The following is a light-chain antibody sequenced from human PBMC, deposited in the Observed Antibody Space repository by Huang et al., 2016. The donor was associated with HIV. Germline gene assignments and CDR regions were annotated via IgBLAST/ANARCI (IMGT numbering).Light chain of an antibody. Sequence: DIVMTQTPLSLSVTPGQPASISCKSSQSLLHSDGKPYLYWYLQRPGQSTQLLIYEVSRRFSVVPDRFSGSMSGTDFTLKISMVEAEDVGVYSCRQGIHPKTFGQGTKVEIK. CDR3: RQGIHPKT. CDR2: EVS. V-gene: IGKV2-29*02. J-gene: IGKJ1*01. CDR1: QSLLHSDGKPY.